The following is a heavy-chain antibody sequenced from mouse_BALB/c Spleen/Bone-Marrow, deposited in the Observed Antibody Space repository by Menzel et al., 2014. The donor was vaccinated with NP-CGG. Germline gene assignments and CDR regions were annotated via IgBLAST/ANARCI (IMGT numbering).Heavy chain of an antibody. CDR1: GLSFTGYY. D-gene: IGHD2-12*01. CDR3: ARRDYRYDGFAY. V-gene: IGHV1S34*01. Sequence: LVKTGASVKISCKASGLSFTGYYMHWVKQSHGKSLEWIGYISRYNGATSYNQKFKGKASFTVDTSSSTAYMQFSSLTSEDSAVYFCARRDYRYDGFAYWGPGTPLTVSA. CDR2: ISRYNGAT. J-gene: IGHJ3*01.